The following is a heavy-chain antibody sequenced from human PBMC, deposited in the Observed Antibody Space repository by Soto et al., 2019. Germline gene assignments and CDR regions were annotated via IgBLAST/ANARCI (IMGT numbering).Heavy chain of an antibody. D-gene: IGHD1-26*01. V-gene: IGHV1-2*04. CDR1: GYTFTGYY. CDR2: INPNSGGT. J-gene: IGHJ5*02. CDR3: ARDERRGRVQEVGNWFDP. Sequence: QVQLVQSGAEVKKPGASVKVSCKASGYTFTGYYMHWVRQAPGQGLEWMGWINPNSGGTNYAQKFQGWVTMTRDPSISRDEMELSRLRSEATAVYYCARDERRGRVQEVGNWFDPWGQGTLVTVSS.